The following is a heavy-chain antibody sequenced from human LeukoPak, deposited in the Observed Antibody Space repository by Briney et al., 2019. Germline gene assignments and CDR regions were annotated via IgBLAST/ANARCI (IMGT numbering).Heavy chain of an antibody. CDR3: AREGVGATKRGAFDY. J-gene: IGHJ4*02. CDR2: IIPIFGTA. Sequence: SVKVSCKASGGTFSSYAISWVRQAPGQGLEWMGGIIPIFGTANYAQKLQGRVTITADESTSTAYMELSSLRFEDTAVYYCAREGVGATKRGAFDYWGQGTLVTVSS. D-gene: IGHD1-26*01. V-gene: IGHV1-69*13. CDR1: GGTFSSYA.